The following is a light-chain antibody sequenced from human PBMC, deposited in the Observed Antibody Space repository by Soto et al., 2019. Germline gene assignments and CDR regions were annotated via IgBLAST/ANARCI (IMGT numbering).Light chain of an antibody. J-gene: IGLJ1*01. CDR1: SSDVGGYNY. CDR3: SSYTSSSTL. Sequence: QSALTQPAYVSGSPGQSITISCTGTSSDVGGYNYVSWYQQHPGKAPKPMIYAVTNRPSGVSSRFSGSKSGNTASLTISGLQAEDEADYYCSSYTSSSTLFGTGTKLTVL. CDR2: AVT. V-gene: IGLV2-14*01.